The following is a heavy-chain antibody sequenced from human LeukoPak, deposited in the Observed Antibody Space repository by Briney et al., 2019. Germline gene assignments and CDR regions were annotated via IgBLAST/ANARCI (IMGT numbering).Heavy chain of an antibody. V-gene: IGHV1-2*02. J-gene: IGHJ4*02. CDR1: GYTFTDYY. CDR2: INPKSGGT. D-gene: IGHD1-26*01. CDR3: AIVTVGASVY. Sequence: ASVKVSCKASGYTFTDYYIHWVRQAPGQGLEWMGWINPKSGGTNYAEKFQGSVTMTRDTSISTAYMELSRLRSDDTAVYQCAIVTVGASVYWGQGTLVTVSS.